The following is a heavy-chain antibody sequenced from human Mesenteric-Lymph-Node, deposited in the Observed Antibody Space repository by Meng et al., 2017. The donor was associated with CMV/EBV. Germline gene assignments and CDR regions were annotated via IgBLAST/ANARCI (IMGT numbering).Heavy chain of an antibody. CDR2: IYSGGNT. J-gene: IGHJ6*02. Sequence: GESLKISCAASGFTVSSNYLTWVRQAPGKGLEWVSIIYSGGNTYYADSVKGRFTISRDIAKNSLYLQMNSLRVEDTALYYCTKDQGISGYTMDVWGQGTTVTVSS. D-gene: IGHD5-24*01. CDR3: TKDQGISGYTMDV. CDR1: GFTVSSNY. V-gene: IGHV3-66*01.